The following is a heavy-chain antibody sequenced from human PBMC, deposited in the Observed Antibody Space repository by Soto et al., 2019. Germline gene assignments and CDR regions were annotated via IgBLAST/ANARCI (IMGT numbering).Heavy chain of an antibody. D-gene: IGHD4-17*01. Sequence: VASVKVSCKASGGTFSSYSISWVRQAPGQGLEWMGGIIPIFGTANYAQKFQGRVTITADESTSTAYMELSSLRSEDTAVYYCSTVTTNYYYGMDVWGQGTTVTAP. J-gene: IGHJ6*02. V-gene: IGHV1-69*13. CDR1: GGTFSSYS. CDR2: IIPIFGTA. CDR3: STVTTNYYYGMDV.